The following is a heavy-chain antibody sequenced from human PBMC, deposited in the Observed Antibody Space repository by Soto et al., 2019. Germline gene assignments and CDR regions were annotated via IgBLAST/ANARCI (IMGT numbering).Heavy chain of an antibody. J-gene: IGHJ4*02. CDR1: GGTFSSYA. V-gene: IGHV1-69*06. CDR2: IIPIFGTA. D-gene: IGHD3-22*01. Sequence: SVKVSYKASGGTFSSYAISWVRQAPGQGLEWMGGIIPIFGTANYAQKFQGRVTITADKSTSTAYMELSSLRSEDTAVYYCAREEYYYDSSGYLLDYWGQGTLVTVSS. CDR3: AREEYYYDSSGYLLDY.